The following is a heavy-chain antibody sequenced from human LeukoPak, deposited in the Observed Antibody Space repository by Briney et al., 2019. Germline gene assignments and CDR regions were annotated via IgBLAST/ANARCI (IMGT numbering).Heavy chain of an antibody. J-gene: IGHJ2*01. V-gene: IGHV4-30-2*01. CDR2: IYHSGST. Sequence: SETLSLTCTVSGGSISSGGYYWSWIRQPPGKGLEWIGYIYHSGSTYYNPSLKSRVTISVDRSKNQFSLKLSSVTAADTAVYYCARGFGAARRSPTGYFDLWGRGTLVTVSS. D-gene: IGHD6-6*01. CDR3: ARGFGAARRSPTGYFDL. CDR1: GGSISSGGYY.